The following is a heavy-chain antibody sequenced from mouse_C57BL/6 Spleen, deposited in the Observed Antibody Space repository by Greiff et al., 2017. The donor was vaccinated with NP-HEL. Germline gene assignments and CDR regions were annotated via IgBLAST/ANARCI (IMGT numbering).Heavy chain of an antibody. CDR3: ARGGGGYAGDYAMDY. V-gene: IGHV1-64*01. J-gene: IGHJ4*01. CDR1: GYTFTSYW. CDR2: IHPNSGIT. Sequence: QVQLQQPGAELVKPGASVKLSCKASGYTFTSYWMHWVKQRPGQGLEWIGMIHPNSGITNYNEKFKSKATLNVDKSSSTAYMQLSSLTYEDSAVYYCARGGGGYAGDYAMDYWGQGTSVTVSS. D-gene: IGHD2-2*01.